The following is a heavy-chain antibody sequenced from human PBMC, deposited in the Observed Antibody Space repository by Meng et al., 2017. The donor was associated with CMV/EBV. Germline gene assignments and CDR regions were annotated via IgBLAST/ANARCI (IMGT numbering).Heavy chain of an antibody. D-gene: IGHD3-22*01. CDR3: ATMGYPEYRSAYYFVLQH. CDR2: INTYSGNT. J-gene: IGHJ1*01. V-gene: IGHV1-18*01. Sequence: YAFTSYAISWVRQAPGQGLEWMGWINTYSGNTNYAQRLQGRVTMTTDTSTSTAYMELRSLRSDDTAVYFCATMGYPEYRSAYYFVLQHWGQGTLVTVSS. CDR1: YAFTSYA.